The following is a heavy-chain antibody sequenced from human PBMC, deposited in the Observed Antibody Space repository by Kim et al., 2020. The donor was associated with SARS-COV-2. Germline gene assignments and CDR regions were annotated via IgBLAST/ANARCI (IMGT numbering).Heavy chain of an antibody. V-gene: IGHV1-69*13. CDR2: IIPIFGTA. CDR1: GGTFSSYA. J-gene: IGHJ6*02. CDR3: ARDYGGKKRGYYYYYGMDV. D-gene: IGHD4-17*01. Sequence: SVKISCKASGGTFSSYAISWVRQAPGQGLEWMGGIIPIFGTANYAQKFQGRVTITADESTSTAYMELSSLRSEDTAVYYCARDYGGKKRGYYYYYGMDVWGQGTTVTVSS.